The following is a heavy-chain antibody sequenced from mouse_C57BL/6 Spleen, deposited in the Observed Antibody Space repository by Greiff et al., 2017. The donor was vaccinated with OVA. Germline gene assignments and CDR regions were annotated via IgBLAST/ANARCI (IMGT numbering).Heavy chain of an antibody. D-gene: IGHD2-4*01. V-gene: IGHV5-4*01. Sequence: EVKVVESGGGLVKPGGSLKLSCEASGFTFSSYALYWVRQTPEKRLEWVATISDGGCYTYYQDNVKGRFTLSMYNAKTNLYLHMSHRKSADTAMGYCARDLGRLPAWLADWGQGPLVSVSA. CDR3: ARDLGRLPAWLAD. CDR2: ISDGGCYT. CDR1: GFTFSSYA. J-gene: IGHJ3*01.